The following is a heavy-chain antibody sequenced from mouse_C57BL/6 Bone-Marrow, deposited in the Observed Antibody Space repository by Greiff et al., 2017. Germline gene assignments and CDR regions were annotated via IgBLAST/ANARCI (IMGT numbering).Heavy chain of an antibody. CDR3: ARGNYVRYAMDY. CDR1: GYSITSGYY. J-gene: IGHJ4*01. CDR2: ISYDGSN. D-gene: IGHD2-1*01. V-gene: IGHV3-6*01. Sequence: EVQLQESGPGLVKPSQSLSLTCSVTGYSITSGYYWNWIRQFPGNKLEWMGYISYDGSNNYNPSLKNRISITRDTSKNQFFLKLNSVTTEDTATYYCARGNYVRYAMDYWGQGTSVTVSS.